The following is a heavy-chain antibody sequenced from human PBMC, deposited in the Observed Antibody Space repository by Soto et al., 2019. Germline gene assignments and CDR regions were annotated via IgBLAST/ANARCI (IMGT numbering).Heavy chain of an antibody. CDR3: AKEARKVLRYFGYYGMDV. CDR1: GFTFSSYA. Sequence: EVQLLESGGGLVQPGGSLRLSCAASGFTFSSYAMSWVRQAPGKGLEWVSAISGSGGSTYYADSVKGRFTISRDNSKNTLYLQMNSLRAEDTAVYYCAKEARKVLRYFGYYGMDVWGQGTTVTVSS. D-gene: IGHD3-9*01. V-gene: IGHV3-23*01. J-gene: IGHJ6*02. CDR2: ISGSGGST.